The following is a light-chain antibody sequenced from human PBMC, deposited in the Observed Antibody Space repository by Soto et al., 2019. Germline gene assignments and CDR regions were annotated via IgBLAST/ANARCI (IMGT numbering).Light chain of an antibody. CDR1: QGLVYGDGNTF. J-gene: IGKJ1*01. Sequence: DVVMTQSPLSLSVTLGQPASISCRSSQGLVYGDGNTFLTWFHQRPGQSPRRLIYQVSNRDSGVPDRFSGSGSATDYTLTISSVEAEDVGIYYCVQGTHWPWTFGQGTKVEIK. V-gene: IGKV2-30*01. CDR2: QVS. CDR3: VQGTHWPWT.